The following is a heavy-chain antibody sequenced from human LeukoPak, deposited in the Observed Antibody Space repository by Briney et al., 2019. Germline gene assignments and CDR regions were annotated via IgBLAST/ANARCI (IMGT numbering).Heavy chain of an antibody. CDR3: VRRFTYSSSSAPFDY. V-gene: IGHV5-51*01. CDR1: GYSFSNYW. D-gene: IGHD6-6*01. Sequence: GESLKISCKGSGYSFSNYWIGWVRQTPRKGLEWMGIIYPGDSDTRYGPSFQGQVTISADKSITTAYLQWSSLKASDSAMHYCVRRFTYSSSSAPFDYWGQGTLVTVSS. CDR2: IYPGDSDT. J-gene: IGHJ4*02.